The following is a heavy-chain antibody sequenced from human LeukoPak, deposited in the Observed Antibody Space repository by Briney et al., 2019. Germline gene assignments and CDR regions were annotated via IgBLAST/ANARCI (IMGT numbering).Heavy chain of an antibody. CDR3: ARVSLTTTPPMYYFDY. CDR2: IYYSGST. D-gene: IGHD1-1*01. CDR1: GGSISSYY. Sequence: PSETLSLTCTVSGGSISSYYWSWIRQPPGKGLEWIGYIYYSGSTNYNPSLKSRVTISVDTSKNQFSLKPSSVTAADTAVYYCARVSLTTTPPMYYFDYWGQGTLVTVSS. V-gene: IGHV4-59*01. J-gene: IGHJ4*02.